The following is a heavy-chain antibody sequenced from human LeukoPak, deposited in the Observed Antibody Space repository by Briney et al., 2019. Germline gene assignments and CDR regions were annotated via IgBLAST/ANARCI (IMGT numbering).Heavy chain of an antibody. V-gene: IGHV4-59*08. Sequence: PSETLSLTCTVSGGSISSYYWSWIRQPPGKGLEWIGYIYYSGSTNYNPSLKSRVTISVDTSKNQFSLKLSSVTAADTAVYYCARQGSSDWYGRYWGQGTLVTVSS. J-gene: IGHJ4*02. CDR1: GGSISSYY. D-gene: IGHD6-19*01. CDR2: IYYSGST. CDR3: ARQGSSDWYGRY.